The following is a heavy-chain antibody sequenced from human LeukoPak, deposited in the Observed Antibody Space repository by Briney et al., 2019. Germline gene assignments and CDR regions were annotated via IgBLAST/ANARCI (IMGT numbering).Heavy chain of an antibody. Sequence: GASVKVSCKASGYTFTSYDINWARQAAGEGLEWMGWMTPNTGNSGYAQRFQGRVTMTRDTSIDTAYMELSSLGSEDTAVYYCARKTCTSTSCLHPWGQGTLVTVSS. CDR2: MTPNTGNS. CDR1: GYTFTSYD. D-gene: IGHD2-2*01. CDR3: ARKTCTSTSCLHP. J-gene: IGHJ5*02. V-gene: IGHV1-8*01.